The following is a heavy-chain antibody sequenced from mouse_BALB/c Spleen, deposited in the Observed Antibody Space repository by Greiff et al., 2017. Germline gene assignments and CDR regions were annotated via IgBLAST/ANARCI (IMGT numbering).Heavy chain of an antibody. J-gene: IGHJ2*01. Sequence: EVKLVESGGGLVQPGGSRKLSCAASGFTFSSFGMHWVRQAPEQGLEWVAYISSGSSTIYYADTVKGRFTISRDNPKNTLFLQMTSLRSEDTAMYYCARYFTDGYYRYLDYWGQGTTLTVSS. CDR1: GFTFSSFG. CDR3: ARYFTDGYYRYLDY. CDR2: ISSGSSTI. V-gene: IGHV5-17*02. D-gene: IGHD2-3*01.